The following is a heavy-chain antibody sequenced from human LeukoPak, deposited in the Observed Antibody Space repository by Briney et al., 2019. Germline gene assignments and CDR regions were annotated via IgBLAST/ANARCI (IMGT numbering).Heavy chain of an antibody. CDR3: GTNPYYYYYMDV. CDR1: GFPFSSYA. Sequence: GGSLRLSCAASGFPFSSYAMHWVRQAPGKGLEWVAVISYDGSNKYYADSVKGRFTISRDNSKNTLYLQMNSLRAEDTAVYYCGTNPYYYYYMDVWGKGTTVTVSS. D-gene: IGHD1-14*01. CDR2: ISYDGSNK. V-gene: IGHV3-30*04. J-gene: IGHJ6*03.